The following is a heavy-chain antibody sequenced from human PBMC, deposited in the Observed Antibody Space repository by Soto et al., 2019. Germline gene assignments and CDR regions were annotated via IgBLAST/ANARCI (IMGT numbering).Heavy chain of an antibody. CDR3: AKTLGSANFDY. CDR2: INAGNGNT. CDR1: GYTFTSYS. V-gene: IGHV1-3*01. Sequence: ASVKVSCKASGYTFTSYSMHWVRQAPGQRLEWMGWINAGNGNTKYSQKFQGRVTITRDTSASIAYMELSSLRSEDTAVYYCAKTLGSANFDYWGQGTLVTVSS. J-gene: IGHJ4*02.